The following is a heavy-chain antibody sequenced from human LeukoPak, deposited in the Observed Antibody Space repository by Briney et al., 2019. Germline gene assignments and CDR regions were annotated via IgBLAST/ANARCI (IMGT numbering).Heavy chain of an antibody. CDR3: ARDYYDSSGGPPHYYYYYYMDG. CDR1: GFTVSSNY. D-gene: IGHD3-22*01. J-gene: IGHJ6*03. V-gene: IGHV3-66*02. Sequence: GGSLRLSCAASGFTVSSNYMSWVPQAPGKGLERVSVIYSGGSTYYADSVKGRFTISRDNSKNTLYLQMNSLRAEDTAVYYCARDYYDSSGGPPHYYYYYYMDGWGKGTTVTVSS. CDR2: IYSGGST.